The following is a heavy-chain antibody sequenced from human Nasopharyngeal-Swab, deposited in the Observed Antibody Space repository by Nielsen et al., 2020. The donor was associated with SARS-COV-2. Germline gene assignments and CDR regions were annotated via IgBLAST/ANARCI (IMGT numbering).Heavy chain of an antibody. Sequence: WVRQAPGQRLEWMGWINADNGNTKYSQKLQGRVTITRDTSASTAYMELSSLRSEDTAVYYCARDGDYYGSGSYYPRYYGMDVWGQGTTVTVSS. CDR2: INADNGNT. D-gene: IGHD3-10*01. V-gene: IGHV1-3*01. J-gene: IGHJ6*02. CDR3: ARDGDYYGSGSYYPRYYGMDV.